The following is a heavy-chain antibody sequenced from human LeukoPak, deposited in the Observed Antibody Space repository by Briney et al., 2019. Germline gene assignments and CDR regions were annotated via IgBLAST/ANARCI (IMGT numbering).Heavy chain of an antibody. CDR1: GGSISSSSYY. J-gene: IGHJ4*02. CDR3: ARLDRYDLDY. D-gene: IGHD5-12*01. Sequence: SETLSLTCTVSGGSISSSSYYWGWIRQPPGKGLEWIGSIYYSGSTYYNPSLKSRVTISVDTSKNQFSLKLSSATAADTAVYYCARLDRYDLDYWGQGTLVTVSS. CDR2: IYYSGST. V-gene: IGHV4-39*01.